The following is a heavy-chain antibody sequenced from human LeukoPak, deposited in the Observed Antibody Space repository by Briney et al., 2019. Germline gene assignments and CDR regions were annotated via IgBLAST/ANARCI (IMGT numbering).Heavy chain of an antibody. V-gene: IGHV1-18*04. J-gene: IGHJ5*02. CDR1: GYTFTSYG. Sequence: GASVKVSCKASGYTFTSYGISWVRQAPGQGLEWMGWISAYNGNTNYAQKLQGRVTMTRNTSISTAYMELSSLRSEDTAVYYCARVGYSSSWANWFDPWGQGTLVTVSS. CDR2: ISAYNGNT. CDR3: ARVGYSSSWANWFDP. D-gene: IGHD6-13*01.